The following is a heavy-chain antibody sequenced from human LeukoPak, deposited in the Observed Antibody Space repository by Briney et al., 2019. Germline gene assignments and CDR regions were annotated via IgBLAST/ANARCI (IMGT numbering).Heavy chain of an antibody. D-gene: IGHD3-22*01. Sequence: SVKVSCKASGYTFTSYAISWVRQAPGQGLEWMGGIIPIFGTANYAQKFQGRVTITADESTSTAYMELSSLRSEDTAVYYCARGITMIESWFDPWGQGTLVTVSS. CDR3: ARGITMIESWFDP. CDR2: IIPIFGTA. CDR1: GYTFTSYA. V-gene: IGHV1-69*13. J-gene: IGHJ5*02.